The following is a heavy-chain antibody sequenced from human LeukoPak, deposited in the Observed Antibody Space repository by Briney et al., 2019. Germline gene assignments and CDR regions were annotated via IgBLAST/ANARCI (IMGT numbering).Heavy chain of an antibody. Sequence: NTSETLSLTCTVSGGSISSYYWSWIRQPPGKGLECIGYIYYSGSTDYNPSLKSRVTISVDTSKNQFSLKLSSVTAADTAVYYCARADYDILTGYLGVFDIWGQGTVVTVSS. V-gene: IGHV4-59*01. CDR1: GGSISSYY. CDR2: IYYSGST. CDR3: ARADYDILTGYLGVFDI. J-gene: IGHJ3*02. D-gene: IGHD3-9*01.